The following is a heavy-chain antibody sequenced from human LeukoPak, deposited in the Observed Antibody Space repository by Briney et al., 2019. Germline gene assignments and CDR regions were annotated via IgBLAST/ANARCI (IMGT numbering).Heavy chain of an antibody. CDR1: GGSFSGCY. J-gene: IGHJ4*02. D-gene: IGHD3-10*01. Sequence: SETLSLTGAVYGGSFSGCYWSWIRQPPGKGLEWIGEINHSGSTNYNPSLKSRVTISVDTSKNQFSLKLSSVTAADTAVYYCARNRYYGSGSYYHRFDYWGQGTLVTVSS. V-gene: IGHV4-34*01. CDR2: INHSGST. CDR3: ARNRYYGSGSYYHRFDY.